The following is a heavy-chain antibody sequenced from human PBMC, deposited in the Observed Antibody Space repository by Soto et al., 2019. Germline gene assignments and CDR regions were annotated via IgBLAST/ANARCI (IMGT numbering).Heavy chain of an antibody. V-gene: IGHV1-69*04. CDR1: GGTFSSYA. J-gene: IGHJ4*02. D-gene: IGHD3-10*01. CDR3: ARGYYYGSGSYYNVLFSIDY. CDR2: IIPILGIA. Sequence: GASVKVSCKASGGTFSSYAISWVRQAPGQGLEWMGRIIPILGIANYAQKFQGRVTITADKSTSTAYMELSSLRSEDTAVYYCARGYYYGSGSYYNVLFSIDYWGQGTLVTVSS.